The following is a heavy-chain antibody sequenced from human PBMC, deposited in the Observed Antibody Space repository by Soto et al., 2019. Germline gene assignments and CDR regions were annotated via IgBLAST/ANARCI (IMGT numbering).Heavy chain of an antibody. CDR2: ISYDGSNK. V-gene: IGHV3-30*18. CDR1: GFTFSSYG. Sequence: GGSLRLSCAASGFTFSSYGMHWVRQAPGKGLEGVAVISYDGSNKYYADSVKGRFTISRDNSKNTLYLQMNSLRAEDTAVYYCAKVVDLVATAYYQYYGMDVWCQGTKVTVYS. D-gene: IGHD5-12*01. CDR3: AKVVDLVATAYYQYYGMDV. J-gene: IGHJ6*02.